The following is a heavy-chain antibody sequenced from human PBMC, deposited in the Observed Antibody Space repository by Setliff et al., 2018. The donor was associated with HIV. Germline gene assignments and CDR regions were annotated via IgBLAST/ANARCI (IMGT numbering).Heavy chain of an antibody. CDR1: DASISTINFL. Sequence: KPSETLSLTCTVSDASISTINFLWGWIRQSTGKGLEWIGSSYYSSRTYYNPSLKNRVTISADTSKNHLSLKLTSLTAADTALYYCGRLETGPATSAYGPFNSWGQGKMVTVSS. J-gene: IGHJ4*02. CDR3: GRLETGPATSAYGPFNS. V-gene: IGHV4-39*02. D-gene: IGHD4-17*01. CDR2: SYYSSRT.